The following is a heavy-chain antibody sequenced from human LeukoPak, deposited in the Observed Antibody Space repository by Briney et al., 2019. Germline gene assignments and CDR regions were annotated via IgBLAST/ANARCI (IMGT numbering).Heavy chain of an antibody. CDR2: MHHTGNT. V-gene: IGHV4-38-2*01. Sequence: PSETLSLTCAVSGYSISSGYYWGWIRQPPGKGLEWIGSMHHTGNTYYGPSLKSRVTISVDTSMNQFSLKLSSVTAADTAVYYCASRNHCSGGTCPFDYWGQGILVTVSS. D-gene: IGHD2-15*01. CDR3: ASRNHCSGGTCPFDY. J-gene: IGHJ4*02. CDR1: GYSISSGYY.